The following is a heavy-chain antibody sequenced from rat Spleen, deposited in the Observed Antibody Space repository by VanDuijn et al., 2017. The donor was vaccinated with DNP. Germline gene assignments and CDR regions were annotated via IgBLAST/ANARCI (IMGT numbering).Heavy chain of an antibody. CDR3: ARLWSSGAMDV. J-gene: IGHJ4*01. CDR1: GFTFSDYA. Sequence: EVQLVESGGGIVQPGRSLKLSCAASGFTFSDYAMAWVRPVPGKGLEWVASIMGSGDTNNDLDPVMGRFHITSDNAKNTLYLQMNSLRSEETATYYCARLWSSGAMDVWGQGTSVTVSS. V-gene: IGHV5S23*01. CDR2: IMGSGDTN. D-gene: IGHD1-3*01.